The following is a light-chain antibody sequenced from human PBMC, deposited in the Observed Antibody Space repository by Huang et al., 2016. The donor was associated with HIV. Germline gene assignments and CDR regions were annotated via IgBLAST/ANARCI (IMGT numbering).Light chain of an antibody. Sequence: DIVMTQSPDSLTVSLGGRATINCRSSQSLFFSSNKRSYLAWYQKKPGQPPKLVISWASARESRVPDRFSGSGSETHFTLTINSLQAEDVAVYYCQQYYHNPLTFGGGTKVEI. CDR1: QSLFFSSNKRSY. J-gene: IGKJ4*01. CDR2: WAS. V-gene: IGKV4-1*01. CDR3: QQYYHNPLT.